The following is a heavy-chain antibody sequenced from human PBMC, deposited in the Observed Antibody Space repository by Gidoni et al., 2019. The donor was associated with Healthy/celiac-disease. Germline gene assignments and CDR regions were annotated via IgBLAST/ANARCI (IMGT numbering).Heavy chain of an antibody. CDR3: ARAMPTVTTRYFDY. CDR2: IDHSGST. D-gene: IGHD4-17*01. J-gene: IGHJ4*02. Sequence: IRQPPGKGLEWIGYIDHSGSTYYNPSLKSRVTISVDRATNQFSLKLRSVTAADTAVYYCARAMPTVTTRYFDYWGQGTLVTVSS. V-gene: IGHV4-30-2*01.